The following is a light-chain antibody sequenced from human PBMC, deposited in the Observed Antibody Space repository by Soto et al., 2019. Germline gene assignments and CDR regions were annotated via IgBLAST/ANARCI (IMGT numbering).Light chain of an antibody. V-gene: IGKV1-17*01. CDR1: QGIRKD. Sequence: DIQMTQSPSSLSASVGDRVTITCRASQGIRKDLCWYQQRPGKAPKRLIFGASSLQSGVPSRFSGSASGTEFTLTISSLPPEDFATYFCLQHNSYPLTFGGGTKVELK. J-gene: IGKJ4*01. CDR2: GAS. CDR3: LQHNSYPLT.